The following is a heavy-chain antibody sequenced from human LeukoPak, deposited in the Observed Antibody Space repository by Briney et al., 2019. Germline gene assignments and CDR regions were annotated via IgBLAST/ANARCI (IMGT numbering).Heavy chain of an antibody. Sequence: GGSLRLSCAASGFTFDDYGMSWVRQVPGKGPEWVSGINWNGESTGYAVSVKGRFTISRDNAKNSLYLQMNSLRAEDTALYYCAREGYSSRIYYYHYMDVWGKGTTVTVSS. CDR3: AREGYSSRIYYYHYMDV. J-gene: IGHJ6*03. V-gene: IGHV3-20*04. CDR1: GFTFDDYG. CDR2: INWNGEST. D-gene: IGHD6-13*01.